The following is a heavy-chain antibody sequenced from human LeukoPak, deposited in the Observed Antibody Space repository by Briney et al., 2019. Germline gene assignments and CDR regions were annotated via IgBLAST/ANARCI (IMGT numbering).Heavy chain of an antibody. Sequence: SETLSLTCTVSGGSISRYHWTWIRQPAGKGLEWIGRLYSSGSANYNPSLKSRVTMSVDTSKNQFSLKLNSVTAADTAVYFCARKDGDLWGQGTLVTVSS. CDR2: LYSSGSA. CDR3: ARKDGDL. J-gene: IGHJ4*02. CDR1: GGSISRYH. V-gene: IGHV4-4*07.